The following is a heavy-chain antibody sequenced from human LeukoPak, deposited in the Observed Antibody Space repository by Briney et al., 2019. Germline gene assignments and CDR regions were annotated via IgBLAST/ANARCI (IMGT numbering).Heavy chain of an antibody. CDR1: GGTFSSYA. CDR3: ARKGDYYGSGSYSY. Sequence: SVKVSCKASGGTFSSYAISWVRQAPGQGLEWMGRIIPILGIANYAQKFQGRVTITADKSTSTAYMELSSLRSEDTAVYYCARKGDYYGSGSYSYWGQGTLVTVSS. V-gene: IGHV1-69*04. D-gene: IGHD3-10*01. CDR2: IIPILGIA. J-gene: IGHJ4*02.